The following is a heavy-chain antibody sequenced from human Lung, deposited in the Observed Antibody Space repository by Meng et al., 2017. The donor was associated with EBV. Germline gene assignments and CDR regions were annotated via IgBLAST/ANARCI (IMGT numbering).Heavy chain of an antibody. CDR1: GYTFGTYT. CDR3: ARGGNFDP. D-gene: IGHD2/OR15-2a*01. CDR2: ISTNTGTP. V-gene: IGHV7-4-1*02. J-gene: IGHJ5*02. Sequence: LQLVQSGSELKRPGASVKVSCKASGYTFGTYTINWVRQAHGRGLEWMGWISTNTGTPTYTQGFTGRFVFSLDTSVSTAYLQISSLKAEDTAVYYCARGGNFDPWGQGTLVTVSS.